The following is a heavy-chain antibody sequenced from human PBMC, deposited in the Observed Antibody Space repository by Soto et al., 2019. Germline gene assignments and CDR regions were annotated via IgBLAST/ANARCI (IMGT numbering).Heavy chain of an antibody. J-gene: IGHJ6*02. Sequence: GAAVKVRWKDSGDRIGANTMTWRREPPGQGLEWMGRIIPRSATSNYAQKFQGRVTITADESTNTAYMELSSLRSEDTAVYYCAREGLVLVPTTVNSDYYYYAMDVWG. CDR3: AREGLVLVPTTVNSDYYYYAMDV. V-gene: IGHV1-69*13. CDR2: IIPRSATS. D-gene: IGHD2-2*01. CDR1: GDRIGANT.